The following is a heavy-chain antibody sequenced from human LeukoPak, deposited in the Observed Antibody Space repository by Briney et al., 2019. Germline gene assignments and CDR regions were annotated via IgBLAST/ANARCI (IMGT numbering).Heavy chain of an antibody. J-gene: IGHJ6*03. D-gene: IGHD6-6*01. CDR2: ISSSSSNI. CDR3: ARGGYSSSSYFYYYMDV. V-gene: IGHV3-21*06. CDR1: GFTLSTYD. Sequence: GGSLRLSCAASGFTLSTYDMHWVRQAPGKGLEWVSYISSSSSNIYDADSMKGRFTLSRDNTKNSLYLQMNSLRDDDTAVYYCARGGYSSSSYFYYYMDVWGKGTTVTVSS.